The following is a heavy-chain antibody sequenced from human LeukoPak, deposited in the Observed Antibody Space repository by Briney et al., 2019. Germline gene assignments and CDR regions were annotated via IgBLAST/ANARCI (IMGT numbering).Heavy chain of an antibody. V-gene: IGHV3-30*18. CDR1: GFTFSRYG. D-gene: IGHD3-10*01. Sequence: GGSLRLSCVASGFTFSRYGMHWVRQAPGKGLEWLAVISYDGSNKYYADSVKGRFTISRDNSKNTLYLQMNSLRAEDTALYYCAKDFGEAAFDIWGQGTMVTVSS. J-gene: IGHJ3*02. CDR3: AKDFGEAAFDI. CDR2: ISYDGSNK.